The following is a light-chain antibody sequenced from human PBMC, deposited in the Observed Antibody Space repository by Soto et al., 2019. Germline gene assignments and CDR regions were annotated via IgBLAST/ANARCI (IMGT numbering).Light chain of an antibody. CDR2: FDS. CDR3: QVWDSRSDHRGV. J-gene: IGLJ3*02. V-gene: IGLV3-21*04. Sequence: SYELTQPPSVAVAPGKTARITCGGNNIGSKTVHWYQQKPGQAPVLVIYFDSARPSGIPERFSGSNSGNTATLTISRVEAGDEADYYCQVWDSRSDHRGVFGGGTKLTVL. CDR1: NIGSKT.